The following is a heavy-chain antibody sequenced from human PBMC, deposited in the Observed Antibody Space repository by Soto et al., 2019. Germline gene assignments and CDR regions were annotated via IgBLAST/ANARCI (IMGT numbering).Heavy chain of an antibody. V-gene: IGHV4-34*01. CDR1: GGSFSGYY. J-gene: IGHJ3*02. D-gene: IGHD2-8*01. CDR2: INHSGST. Sequence: SETLSLTCAVYGGSFSGYYWSWIRQPPGKGLEWIGEINHSGSTNYNPSLKSRVTISVDTSKNQFSLKLSSVTAADTAVYYCARVSRCVLMVYAIRGDAFDIWGQGTMVTV. CDR3: ARVSRCVLMVYAIRGDAFDI.